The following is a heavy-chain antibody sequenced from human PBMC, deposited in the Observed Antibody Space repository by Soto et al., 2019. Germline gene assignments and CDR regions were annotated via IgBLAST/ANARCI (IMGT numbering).Heavy chain of an antibody. CDR2: IYYSGST. CDR3: AGHTLGYSGYDSDY. CDR1: GGSISSSSYY. V-gene: IGHV4-39*01. J-gene: IGHJ4*02. D-gene: IGHD5-12*01. Sequence: PSETLSLTCTVSGGSISSSSYYWGWIRQPPGKGLEWIGSIYYSGSTYYNPSLKSRVTISVDTSKNQFSLKLSSVTAADTAVFYCAGHTLGYSGYDSDYWGQGTLVTVSS.